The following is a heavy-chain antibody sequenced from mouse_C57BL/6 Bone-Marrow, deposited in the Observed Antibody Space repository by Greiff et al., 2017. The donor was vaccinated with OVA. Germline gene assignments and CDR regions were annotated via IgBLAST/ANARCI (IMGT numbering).Heavy chain of an antibody. D-gene: IGHD1-1*01. V-gene: IGHV5-9*01. CDR3: ARHDYYGSIFDY. J-gene: IGHJ2*01. CDR1: GFTFSSYT. Sequence: EVKLVESGGGLVKPGGSLKLSCAASGFTFSSYTMSWVRQTPEKRLEWVATISGGGGNTYYPDSVKGRFTISRDNAKNTLYLQMSSRRSEDTALYYCARHDYYGSIFDYWGQGTTLTVSS. CDR2: ISGGGGNT.